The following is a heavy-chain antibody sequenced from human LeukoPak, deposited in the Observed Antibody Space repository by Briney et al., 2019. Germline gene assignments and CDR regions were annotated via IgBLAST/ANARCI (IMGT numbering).Heavy chain of an antibody. CDR2: ISGSGGST. J-gene: IGHJ4*02. Sequence: GGSLGLSCAASGFTFSSYGMSWVRQAPGKGLEWVSAISGSGGSTYYADSVKGRFTISRDNSKNTLYLQMNSLRAEDTAVYYCAKCEVVPAAMLWTPDYWGQGTLVTVSS. D-gene: IGHD2-2*01. CDR3: AKCEVVPAAMLWTPDY. V-gene: IGHV3-23*01. CDR1: GFTFSSYG.